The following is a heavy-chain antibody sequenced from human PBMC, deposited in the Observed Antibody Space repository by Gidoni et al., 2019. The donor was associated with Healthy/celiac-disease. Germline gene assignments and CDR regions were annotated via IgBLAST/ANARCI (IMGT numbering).Heavy chain of an antibody. CDR1: SYTFTSYG. Sequence: QVQLVQSGADVKKPGASVKVSCKASSYTFTSYGISWLRQAPAQGLEWMGWISAYNGNTNYAQMLQGRVTMTTDTSTSTAYMELRSLRSDYTAVYYCAREWEDIVVVPAARGVHYYGRDVWGQGTTVTVSS. V-gene: IGHV1-18*04. J-gene: IGHJ6*02. CDR2: ISAYNGNT. CDR3: AREWEDIVVVPAARGVHYYGRDV. D-gene: IGHD2-2*01.